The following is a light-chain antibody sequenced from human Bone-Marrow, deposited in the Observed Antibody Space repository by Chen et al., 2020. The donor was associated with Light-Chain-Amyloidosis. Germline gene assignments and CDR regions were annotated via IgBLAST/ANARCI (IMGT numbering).Light chain of an antibody. Sequence: QSALTQPASVSGSPGQSITISCTGSSSDVGDFNSVSWYHRHPGKAPKLIISEISNWPSGASTRVSGSKSGNTSSLTISGLQAEDETEYYCSAYTSRSLHVFAAGTKVTVL. CDR3: SAYTSRSLHV. CDR1: SSDVGDFNS. CDR2: EIS. J-gene: IGLJ1*01. V-gene: IGLV2-14*01.